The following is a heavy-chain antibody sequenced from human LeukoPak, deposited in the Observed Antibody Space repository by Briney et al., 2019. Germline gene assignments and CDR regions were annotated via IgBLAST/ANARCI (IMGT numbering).Heavy chain of an antibody. CDR3: ARDRIGKYSIDY. J-gene: IGHJ4*02. CDR2: ISDNGLRT. D-gene: IGHD2-15*01. CDR1: GFTFSSYA. V-gene: IGHV3-30*04. Sequence: GGSLRLSCAASGFTFSSYAMHWVRQAPGKGLEWVALISDNGLRTYYLESVKGLFTISRDDSKNTLYLQMNSLRVEDTAVYYCARDRIGKYSIDYWGQGTLVTVSS.